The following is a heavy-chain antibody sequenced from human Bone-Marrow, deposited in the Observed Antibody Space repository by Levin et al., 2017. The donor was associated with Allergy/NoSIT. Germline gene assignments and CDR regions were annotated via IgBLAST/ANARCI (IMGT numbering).Heavy chain of an antibody. CDR1: GGTFSSDA. CDR2: IIPNLGMT. CDR3: ARSCSTSSCSRADL. V-gene: IGHV1-69*04. Sequence: SVKVSCKASGGTFSSDALSWVRQAPGQGLEWMGRIIPNLGMTNYAQKFQGRVTITADKSATTSYMELNSLRSEDTAVFYCARSCSTSSCSRADLWGQGTLVTVSS. J-gene: IGHJ4*02. D-gene: IGHD2-2*01.